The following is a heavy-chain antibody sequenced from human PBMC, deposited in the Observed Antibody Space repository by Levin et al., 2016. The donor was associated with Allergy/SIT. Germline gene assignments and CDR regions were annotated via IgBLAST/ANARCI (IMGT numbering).Heavy chain of an antibody. J-gene: IGHJ4*02. D-gene: IGHD2-2*01. CDR3: ARDCSSTSCYESDY. V-gene: IGHV1-2*02. CDR1: GYTFTGYY. CDR2: INPNSGGT. Sequence: ASVKVSCKASGYTFTGYYMHWVRQAPGQGLEWMGWINPNSGGTNYAQKFQGRVTMTRDTSISTAYMELSRLRSDDTAVYYCARDCSSTSCYESDYWGQGTLVTVSS.